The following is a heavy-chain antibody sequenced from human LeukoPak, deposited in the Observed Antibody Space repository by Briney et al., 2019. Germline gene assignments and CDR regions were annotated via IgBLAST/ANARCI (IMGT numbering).Heavy chain of an antibody. CDR2: INHSGST. J-gene: IGHJ4*02. CDR3: ASRYSGYDYTFDY. Sequence: PSETLSLTCAVYGGSFSGYYWSWLRQPPGKGLEWIGEINHSGSTNYNPSLKSRVTISVDTSKNQFSLKLGSVTAADTAVYYCASRYSGYDYTFDYWGQGTLVTVSS. V-gene: IGHV4-34*01. D-gene: IGHD5-12*01. CDR1: GGSFSGYY.